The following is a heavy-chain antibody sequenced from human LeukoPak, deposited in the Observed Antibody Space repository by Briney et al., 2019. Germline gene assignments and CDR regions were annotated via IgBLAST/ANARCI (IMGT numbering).Heavy chain of an antibody. D-gene: IGHD6-19*01. Sequence: GGSLRLSCTASGFTFGDYAMSWVCQAPGKGLEWVGFIRSKAYGGTTEYAASVKGRFTISRDDSKSIAYLQMNSLKTEDTAVYYCTRGRVAVAGRPFDYWGQGTLVTVSS. CDR2: IRSKAYGGTT. V-gene: IGHV3-49*04. CDR3: TRGRVAVAGRPFDY. CDR1: GFTFGDYA. J-gene: IGHJ4*02.